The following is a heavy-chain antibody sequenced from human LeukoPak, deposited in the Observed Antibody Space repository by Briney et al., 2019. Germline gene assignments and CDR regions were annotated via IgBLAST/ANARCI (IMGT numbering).Heavy chain of an antibody. D-gene: IGHD5-24*01. J-gene: IGHJ4*02. CDR3: ARQRDGYPFGY. Sequence: ASVKVSCKASGYTFTSHGISWVRQAPGQGLEWMGWISAYNGNTNYAQKLQGRVTMTTDTSTSTAYMELRGLRSDDTAVYYCARQRDGYPFGYWGQGTLVTVSS. CDR2: ISAYNGNT. V-gene: IGHV1-18*01. CDR1: GYTFTSHG.